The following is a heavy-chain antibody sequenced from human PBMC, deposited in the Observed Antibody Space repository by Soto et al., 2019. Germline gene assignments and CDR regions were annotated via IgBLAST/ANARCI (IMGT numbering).Heavy chain of an antibody. Sequence: QVQLVESGGGVVQPGRSLRLSCAASGFTFSSYAMHWVRQAPGKGLEWVAVISYDGSNKYYADSVKGRFTISRDNSKKTLDLQMNSLRAEDTAVYYCARAGQGLYGWELGGGSYYYGMDVWGQGTTVTVSS. CDR2: ISYDGSNK. CDR3: ARAGQGLYGWELGGGSYYYGMDV. D-gene: IGHD1-26*01. V-gene: IGHV3-30-3*01. J-gene: IGHJ6*02. CDR1: GFTFSSYA.